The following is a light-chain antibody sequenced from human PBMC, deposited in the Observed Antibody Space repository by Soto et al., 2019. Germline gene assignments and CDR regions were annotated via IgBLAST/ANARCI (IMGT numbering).Light chain of an antibody. J-gene: IGKJ1*01. Sequence: DIQMTQSPSTLSGSVGDRVTITCPASQTISSGLAWYQQKPGKAPKLLIYKASTLKSGVPSRFSGSGSGTEFTLTISSLQPDDFASYFCQHYNSYSEAFGQGTKVELK. V-gene: IGKV1-5*03. CDR2: KAS. CDR1: QTISSG. CDR3: QHYNSYSEA.